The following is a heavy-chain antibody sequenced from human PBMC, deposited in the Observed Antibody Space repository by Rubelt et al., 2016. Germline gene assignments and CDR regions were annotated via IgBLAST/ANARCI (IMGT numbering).Heavy chain of an antibody. CDR1: A. CDR2: IRSKAYGGTT. J-gene: IGHJ4*02. Sequence: AMSWFRQAPGKGLEWVGFIRSKAYGGTTEYAASVKGRFTISRDDSKSIAYLQMNSLKTEDTAVYYCTRVSVIWGYYFDYWGQGTLVTVSS. CDR3: TRVSVIWGYYFDY. V-gene: IGHV3-49*03. D-gene: IGHD3-16*02.